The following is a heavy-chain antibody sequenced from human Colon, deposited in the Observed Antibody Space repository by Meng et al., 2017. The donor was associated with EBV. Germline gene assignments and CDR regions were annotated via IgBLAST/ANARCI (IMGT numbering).Heavy chain of an antibody. D-gene: IGHD3-10*01. J-gene: IGHJ4*02. CDR3: ARRRGGSGRDC. V-gene: IGHV4-39*01. CDR2: IYHSGST. CDR1: VGSISSIVYS. Sequence: HLPTQQWAPALVNTPETLSPTITVSVGSISSIVYSWDGVRQPPGKGLEWIGAIYHSGSTSYNPSLQSRVTMFVDTSKNQFSLMLPSVTATDTAVYYCARRRGGSGRDCWGQGTLVTVSS.